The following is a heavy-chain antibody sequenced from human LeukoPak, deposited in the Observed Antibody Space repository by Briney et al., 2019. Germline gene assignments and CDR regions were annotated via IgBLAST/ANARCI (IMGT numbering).Heavy chain of an antibody. CDR3: AKDRAYYDFWSGLLN. CDR1: GFDFHNYV. CDR2: ISYDETNK. Sequence: GGSLRLSCAASGFDFHNYVIHWVRQAPGKGLEWVAVISYDETNKYYADSVKGRFTISRDNSKNTLYLQVNSLRAEDTAVYYCAKDRAYYDFWSGLLNWGQGTLVTVSS. D-gene: IGHD3-3*01. V-gene: IGHV3-30*18. J-gene: IGHJ4*02.